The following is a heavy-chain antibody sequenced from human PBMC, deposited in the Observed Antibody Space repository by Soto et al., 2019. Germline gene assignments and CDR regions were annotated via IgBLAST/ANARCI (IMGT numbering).Heavy chain of an antibody. CDR1: GGSVSGATHY. D-gene: IGHD4-17*01. CDR3: ARDPHDYGVPAGGIDV. Sequence: QVQLQEWGPGLVKPSETLSLTCSVSGGSVSGATHYWTWVRQPPGKGLEWIGYIYYTGTTTYNPSLSSRTTILVDTSQNHVSLQMSAVTAADTALYCCARDPHDYGVPAGGIDVGGQGTTVTVSS. CDR2: IYYTGTT. J-gene: IGHJ6*02. V-gene: IGHV4-61*03.